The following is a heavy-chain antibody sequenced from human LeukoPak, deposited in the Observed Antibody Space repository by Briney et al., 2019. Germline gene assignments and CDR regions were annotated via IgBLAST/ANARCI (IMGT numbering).Heavy chain of an antibody. Sequence: SETLSLTCTVSGGSIRSFFWSWLRQPPGKGLEWIGYIYYSGSTNYNPSLKSRVTISVDTSKNQFSLKLSSVTAADTAVYYCARESGGWGQGTLVTVSS. CDR2: IYYSGST. J-gene: IGHJ4*02. V-gene: IGHV4-59*01. CDR1: GGSIRSFF. CDR3: ARESGG. D-gene: IGHD2-15*01.